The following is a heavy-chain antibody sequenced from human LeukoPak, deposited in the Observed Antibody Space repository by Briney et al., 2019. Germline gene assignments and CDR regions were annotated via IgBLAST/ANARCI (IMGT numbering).Heavy chain of an antibody. V-gene: IGHV3-53*01. Sequence: GGSLRLSCAASGFTVSSNYMSWVRQAPGKGLEWVSVIYSGGSTYYADSLKGRFTISRDNSKNTLYLQMNSLRAEDTAVYYCASSRSGWIDYWGQGTLDTVSS. CDR1: GFTVSSNY. D-gene: IGHD6-19*01. CDR2: IYSGGST. CDR3: ASSRSGWIDY. J-gene: IGHJ4*02.